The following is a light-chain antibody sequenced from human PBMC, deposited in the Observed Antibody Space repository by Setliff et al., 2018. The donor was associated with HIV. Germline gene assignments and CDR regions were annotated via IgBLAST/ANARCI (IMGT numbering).Light chain of an antibody. CDR3: QSYDRSLRSVV. CDR2: SNN. J-gene: IGLJ2*01. CDR1: SSNIGAEYV. V-gene: IGLV1-40*01. Sequence: QSALTQPPSVSGAPGQTVIVSCTGSSSNIGAEYVHRYHHLPGTAPKLLMSSNNNRPSGVPDRFSGSKSGTSASLAITGLLPEDEGDYYCQSYDRSLRSVVFGGGTKGTVL.